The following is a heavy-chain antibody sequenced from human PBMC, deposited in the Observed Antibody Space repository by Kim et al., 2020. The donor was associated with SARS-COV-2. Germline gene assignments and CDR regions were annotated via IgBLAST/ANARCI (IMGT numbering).Heavy chain of an antibody. CDR3: ASFEYSSSGYYFDY. Sequence: AQKFQGRVTITADESTSTAYMELSSLRSEDTAVYYCASFEYSSSGYYFDYWGQGTLVTVSS. D-gene: IGHD6-6*01. J-gene: IGHJ4*02. V-gene: IGHV1-69*01.